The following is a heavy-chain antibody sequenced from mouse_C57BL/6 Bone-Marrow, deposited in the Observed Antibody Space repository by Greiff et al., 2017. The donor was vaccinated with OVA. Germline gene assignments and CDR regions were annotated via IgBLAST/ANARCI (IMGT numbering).Heavy chain of an antibody. CDR1: GYTFTSYW. V-gene: IGHV1-55*01. CDR3: ARQLRLLAWFAY. Sequence: VQLQQSGAELVKPGASVKMSCKASGYTFTSYWITWVKQRPGQGLEWIGDIYPGSGSTNYNEKFKSKATLTVDTSSSTAYMQLSSLTSEDSAVYYCARQLRLLAWFAYWGQGTLVTVSA. J-gene: IGHJ3*01. D-gene: IGHD3-2*02. CDR2: IYPGSGST.